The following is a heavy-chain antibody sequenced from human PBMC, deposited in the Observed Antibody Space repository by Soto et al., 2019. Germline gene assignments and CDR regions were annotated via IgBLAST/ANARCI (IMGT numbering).Heavy chain of an antibody. CDR1: GFTFSSFA. Sequence: VQLLESGGGLVQPGGSLRLSCAASGFTFSSFAMTWVRQAPGKGLEWVSTVSDTGGSTYYTDSVKGRFTISRDNSKNTLFLQMNSLTAEDTAVYYCAKPVFVPTAMVGTFDVWGQGTVVTVSS. V-gene: IGHV3-23*01. CDR3: AKPVFVPTAMVGTFDV. J-gene: IGHJ3*01. CDR2: VSDTGGST. D-gene: IGHD2-2*01.